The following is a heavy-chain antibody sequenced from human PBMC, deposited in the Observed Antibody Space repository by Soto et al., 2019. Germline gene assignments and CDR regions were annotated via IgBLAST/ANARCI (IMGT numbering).Heavy chain of an antibody. CDR2: IYYSGNT. CDR3: ARDAGYCNSVSCYSYNMDV. Sequence: SETLSLTSNVSGESSSSGDHYWSWVRQTPGDGVEWIGVIYYSGNTYYNPSLKSRVSMAVDTSNKQSSLKLNSVTAADTAVYYCARDAGYCNSVSCYSYNMDVWGQGGTVTVSS. D-gene: IGHD2-15*01. J-gene: IGHJ6*02. CDR1: GESSSSGDHY. V-gene: IGHV4-30-4*01.